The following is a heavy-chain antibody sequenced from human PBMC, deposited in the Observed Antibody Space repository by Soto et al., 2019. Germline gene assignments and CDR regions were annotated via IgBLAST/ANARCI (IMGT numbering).Heavy chain of an antibody. J-gene: IGHJ1*01. CDR2: IYYSWST. CDR3: TRSIQH. Sequence: VQLQESGPGLVKPSQTLSLTCTVSGASITSGGYYWSWIRQHPGKGLEWIGCIYYSWSTYYNPSPESRVTISVDTSKIQFSLKLSSVTAADTAFYYCTRSIQHWGQGTLVTVSS. V-gene: IGHV4-31*03. CDR1: GASITSGGYY.